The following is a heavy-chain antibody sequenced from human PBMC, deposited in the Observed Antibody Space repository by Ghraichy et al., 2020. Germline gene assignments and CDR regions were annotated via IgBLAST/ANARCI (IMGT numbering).Heavy chain of an antibody. CDR3: ARSEISRKPRYCSGGSCSGWFDP. CDR1: GDSVSSNSAA. V-gene: IGHV6-1*01. D-gene: IGHD2-15*01. J-gene: IGHJ5*02. Sequence: SETLSLTCAISGDSVSSNSAAWNWIRQSPSRGLEWLGRTYYRSKWYNDYAVSVKSRITINPDTSKNQFSLQLNSVTPEDTAVYYCARSEISRKPRYCSGGSCSGWFDPWGQGTLVTVSS. CDR2: TYYRSKWYN.